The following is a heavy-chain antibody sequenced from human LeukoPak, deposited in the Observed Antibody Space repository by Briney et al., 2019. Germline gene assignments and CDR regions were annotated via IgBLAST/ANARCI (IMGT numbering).Heavy chain of an antibody. V-gene: IGHV3-53*01. CDR3: ARDNYGGNLDY. J-gene: IGHJ4*02. CDR1: GFTFSDYY. Sequence: PGGSLRLSCAASGFTFSDYYMSWIRQAPGKGLEWVSVIYTGGSTYYADYVKGRFTISRDNSKNTLYLQMNSLRAEDTAVYYCARDNYGGNLDYWGQGTLVTVSS. CDR2: IYTGGST. D-gene: IGHD4-23*01.